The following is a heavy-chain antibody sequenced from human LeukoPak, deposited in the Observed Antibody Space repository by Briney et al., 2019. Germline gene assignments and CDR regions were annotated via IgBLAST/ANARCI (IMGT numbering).Heavy chain of an antibody. V-gene: IGHV4-59*01. J-gene: IGHJ4*02. CDR3: ARGVPYYYDNSGYPFDY. CDR1: GGSISSYY. D-gene: IGHD3-22*01. CDR2: IYYSGST. Sequence: PSETLSLTCTVSGGSISSYYWNWIRQPPGKGLEWIGYIYYSGSTNYNPSLKSRVTISVHTSKNQLSLKLSSVTAADTAVYYCARGVPYYYDNSGYPFDYWGQGTLVTVSS.